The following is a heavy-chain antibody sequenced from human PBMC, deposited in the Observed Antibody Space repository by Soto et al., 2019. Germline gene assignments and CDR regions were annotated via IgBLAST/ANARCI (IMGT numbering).Heavy chain of an antibody. CDR2: INPNSGGT. J-gene: IGHJ3*02. CDR1: GYTFTGYY. V-gene: IGHV1-2*04. D-gene: IGHD3-10*01. Sequence: ASVKVSCKASGYTFTGYYIHWVRQAPGQGLEWMGWINPNSGGTNYAQKFPGWVTMNRDTSISTAYMELSRLRSDDPVVYYCARLEAIRRMVFDIWGQGTMVTVSS. CDR3: ARLEAIRRMVFDI.